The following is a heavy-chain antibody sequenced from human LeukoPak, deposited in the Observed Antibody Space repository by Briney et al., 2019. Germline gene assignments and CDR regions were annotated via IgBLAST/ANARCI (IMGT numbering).Heavy chain of an antibody. D-gene: IGHD3-22*01. V-gene: IGHV1-18*01. Sequence: GASVKVSCKASGGTFSSYAISWVRQAPGQGLEWMGWISAYNGNTNYAQKLQGRVTMTTDTSTSTAYMELRSLRSDDTAVYYCARSPDYYDSSGYYLFDPWGRGTLVTVSS. CDR3: ARSPDYYDSSGYYLFDP. CDR1: GGTFSSYA. J-gene: IGHJ5*02. CDR2: ISAYNGNT.